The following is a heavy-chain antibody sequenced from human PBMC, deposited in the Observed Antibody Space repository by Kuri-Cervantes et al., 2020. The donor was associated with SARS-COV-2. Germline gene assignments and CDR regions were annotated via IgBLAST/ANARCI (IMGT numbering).Heavy chain of an antibody. CDR1: GFTFSSYS. CDR3: ATLGYCSSTSCPSASYYYYYGMDV. CDR2: ISSSSSYI. D-gene: IGHD2-2*01. Sequence: GESLKISCAASGFTFSSYSMNRVRQAPGKGLEWVSSISSSSSYIYYADSVKGRFTISRDNAKNSLYLQMNSLRAEDTAVYYCATLGYCSSTSCPSASYYYYYGMDVWGQGTTVTVSS. J-gene: IGHJ6*02. V-gene: IGHV3-21*01.